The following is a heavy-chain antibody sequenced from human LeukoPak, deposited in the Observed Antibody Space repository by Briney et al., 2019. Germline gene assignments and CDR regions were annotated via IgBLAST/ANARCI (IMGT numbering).Heavy chain of an antibody. CDR3: ARGFRGEMATIFDY. CDR1: GFTFDDYG. CDR2: INWNGGST. J-gene: IGHJ4*02. V-gene: IGHV3-20*04. Sequence: GGSLRLSCAASGFTFDDYGMSWVRQAPGKGLEWVSGINWNGGSTGYADSVKGRFTISRDNAKNSLYLQMNSLRAEDTALHYCARGFRGEMATIFDYWGQGTLVTVSS. D-gene: IGHD5-24*01.